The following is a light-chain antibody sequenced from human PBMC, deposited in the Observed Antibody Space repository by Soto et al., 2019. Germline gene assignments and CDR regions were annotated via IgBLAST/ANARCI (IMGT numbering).Light chain of an antibody. CDR1: QSVISSY. CDR2: GAS. J-gene: IGKJ5*01. CDR3: HQYDNWPKT. Sequence: EIVLTQYPGTLSLSPGERATLSCRASQSVISSYLAWYQQKPGQAPRLLIYGASNRATGIPARFSGSGSGTEFTLTISSLQSEDFAVYYCHQYDNWPKTFGQGTRLEIK. V-gene: IGKV3-15*01.